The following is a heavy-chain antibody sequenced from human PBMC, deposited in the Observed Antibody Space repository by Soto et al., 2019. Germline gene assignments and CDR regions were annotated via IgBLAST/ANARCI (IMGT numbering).Heavy chain of an antibody. CDR1: GGTFSSYA. J-gene: IGHJ4*02. CDR3: ARALREGSAPSD. CDR2: IIPIFGTA. V-gene: IGHV1-69*13. Sequence: ASVKVSCKASGGTFSSYAISWVRQAPGQGLEWMGGIIPIFGTANYAQKFQGRVTITADESTSTAYMELSSLRSEDTAVYYCARALREGSAPSDWGQGTLVTVSS. D-gene: IGHD2-15*01.